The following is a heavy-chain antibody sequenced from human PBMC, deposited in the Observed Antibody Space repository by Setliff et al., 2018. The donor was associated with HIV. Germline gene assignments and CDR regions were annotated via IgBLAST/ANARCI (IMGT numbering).Heavy chain of an antibody. V-gene: IGHV4-38-2*01. Sequence: KPSETLSLTCAVSGYAISSGYYWGWIRQSPGKGLEWIGTMFRTGTSYYNPSLKSRVTISVDPSKNQILLRLSSVTAADTAVYYCARLSGGMVPNYWGQGTLVTVSS. CDR2: MFRTGTS. D-gene: IGHD3-10*01. J-gene: IGHJ4*02. CDR1: GYAISSGYY. CDR3: ARLSGGMVPNY.